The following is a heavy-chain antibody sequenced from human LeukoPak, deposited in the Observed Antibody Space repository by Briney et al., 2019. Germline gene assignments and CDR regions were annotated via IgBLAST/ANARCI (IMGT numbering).Heavy chain of an antibody. J-gene: IGHJ4*02. CDR3: ARVRGDYYLDY. Sequence: GGSLRLSCAVSGFTFSSYWMTWVRQAPGKGLEWVANIMQDGGHRNYVDSVRGRFTISRDNAKNSLYLQMNSLRAEDTVVYYCARVRGDYYLDYWGQGTLVTVSS. CDR1: GFTFSSYW. CDR2: IMQDGGHR. V-gene: IGHV3-7*04. D-gene: IGHD4-17*01.